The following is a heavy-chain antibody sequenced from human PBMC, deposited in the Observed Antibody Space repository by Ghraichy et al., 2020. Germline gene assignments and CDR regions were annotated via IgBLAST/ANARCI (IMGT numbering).Heavy chain of an antibody. V-gene: IGHV4-31*03. CDR2: IYYSGST. Sequence: SETLSLTCTVYGGSISSGGYYWSWIRQHPGKGLEWIGYIYYSGSTFYYPSLKSRVTISVDTSKNQFSLKLNSVTAADTAVYYCARSDIDNGGSGSTDYWGQGTLVTVSS. CDR3: ARSDIDNGGSGSTDY. D-gene: IGHD3-10*01. CDR1: GGSISSGGYY. J-gene: IGHJ4*02.